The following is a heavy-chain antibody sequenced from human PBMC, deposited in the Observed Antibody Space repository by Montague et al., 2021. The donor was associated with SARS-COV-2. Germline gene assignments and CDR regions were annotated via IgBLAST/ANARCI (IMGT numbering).Heavy chain of an antibody. Sequence: SGTLSLTCTVSGDSIRSYYWSWIRQPPGKGLEWIGYVSYRGSTNYNLSLKSRVTISLDTSKNRFSLRVTSVTVADTAVYYCARDVRYYYDQWGQGILVTVSS. D-gene: IGHD3-10*01. V-gene: IGHV4-59*01. CDR2: VSYRGST. J-gene: IGHJ4*02. CDR1: GDSIRSYY. CDR3: ARDVRYYYDQ.